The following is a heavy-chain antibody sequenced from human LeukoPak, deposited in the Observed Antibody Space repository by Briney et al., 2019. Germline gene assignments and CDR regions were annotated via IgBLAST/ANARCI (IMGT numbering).Heavy chain of an antibody. CDR2: ISSSGSTI. CDR1: GFTFSSYE. Sequence: GGSLRLSCAASGFTFSSYEMNWVRQAPGKGLEWVSYISSSGSTIYYADSVKGRFTISRDNAKNSLYLQMNSLRAEDTAVYYCARDPKRVFYYYDSSGYDAFDIWGQGTMVTVSS. CDR3: ARDPKRVFYYYDSSGYDAFDI. D-gene: IGHD3-22*01. V-gene: IGHV3-48*03. J-gene: IGHJ3*02.